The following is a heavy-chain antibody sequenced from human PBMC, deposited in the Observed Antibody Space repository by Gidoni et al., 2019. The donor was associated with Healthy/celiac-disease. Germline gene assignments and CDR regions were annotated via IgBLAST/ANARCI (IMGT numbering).Heavy chain of an antibody. J-gene: IGHJ4*02. D-gene: IGHD5-12*01. CDR3: AREGYSGYDQGGVFDY. CDR1: GVTWSSHW. Sequence: EVQLVESGGGWVQPGGSLGLPCAASGVTWSSHWMSWVRQAPGKGREWVANIKHEGSEKYYVDSVKCRFTISRDNAKNSLYLQMISRRAEDTAVYYCAREGYSGYDQGGVFDYWGQVTLVTVSS. CDR2: IKHEGSEK. V-gene: IGHV3-7*03.